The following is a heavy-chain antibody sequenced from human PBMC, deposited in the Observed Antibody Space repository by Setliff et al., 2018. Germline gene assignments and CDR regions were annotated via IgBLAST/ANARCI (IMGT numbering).Heavy chain of an antibody. J-gene: IGHJ6*02. CDR3: ARDQWVRSPPLSFSYGMDV. CDR2: IYTSGST. CDR1: GGSISSGSYY. D-gene: IGHD5-12*01. Sequence: TLSLTCTVSGGSISSGSYYWSWIRQPAGKGLEWIGRIYTSGSTNYNPSLKSRVTISLDTSKNQFSLKPTSVTAADTAVYYCARDQWVRSPPLSFSYGMDVWGQGTTVTVS. V-gene: IGHV4-61*02.